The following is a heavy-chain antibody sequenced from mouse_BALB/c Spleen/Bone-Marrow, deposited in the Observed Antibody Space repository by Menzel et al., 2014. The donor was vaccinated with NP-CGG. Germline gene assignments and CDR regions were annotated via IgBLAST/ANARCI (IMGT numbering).Heavy chain of an antibody. Sequence: EVKLVESGPSLVKPSQTLSLPCSVTGDSITSGHWNWIRKFPGNKLEYMGYISYSGSTYYNQSLKSRISITRDTSNNQYYLHLKSLTTDNTATYYCARFTYYYALDYWRQGTSITVSS. CDR2: ISYSGST. D-gene: IGHD1-1*01. CDR3: ARFTYYYALDY. V-gene: IGHV3-8*02. J-gene: IGHJ4*01. CDR1: GDSITSGH.